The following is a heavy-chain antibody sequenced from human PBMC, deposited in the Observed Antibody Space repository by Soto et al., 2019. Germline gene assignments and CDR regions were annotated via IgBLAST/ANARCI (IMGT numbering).Heavy chain of an antibody. CDR3: ARDGGGSFYGGGSYFDY. J-gene: IGHJ4*02. V-gene: IGHV6-1*01. CDR2: TYYRSKWYS. CDR1: GDSVSSNSAA. D-gene: IGHD1-26*01. Sequence: QVQLQQSGPGLVKPSQTLSLTCAISGDSVSSNSAAWNWIRQSPSRGLEWLGRTYYRSKWYSDYAVSVKSRITINPDTSKNQFSLQLNSVTPEDTAVYYCARDGGGSFYGGGSYFDYWGQGTLVTVSS.